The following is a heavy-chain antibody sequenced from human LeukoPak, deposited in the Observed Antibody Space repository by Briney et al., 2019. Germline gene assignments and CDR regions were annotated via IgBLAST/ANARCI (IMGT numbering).Heavy chain of an antibody. J-gene: IGHJ6*01. D-gene: IGHD6-19*01. CDR3: ATGSSGWYSLIILGYYGMDV. CDR1: VYTLTELS. CDR2: FDPEDGET. V-gene: IGHV1-24*01. Sequence: ASVRVSCVVSVYTLTELSMHWVREAPGKGLEWMGGFDPEDGETIYAQKFQGRVTMTEDTSTDTAYMELSSLRSEDTAVYYCATGSSGWYSLIILGYYGMDVCGQGTTVTVSS.